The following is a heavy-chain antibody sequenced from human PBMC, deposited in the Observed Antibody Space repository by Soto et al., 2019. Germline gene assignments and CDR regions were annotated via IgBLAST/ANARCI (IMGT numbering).Heavy chain of an antibody. Sequence: GESLKISCKGSGYSFTSYWIGWLRQMPVKGLEWMGIIYPGDPDTRYSPSFQGQVTISADKSISTAYLQWSSLKASDTAMYYCACRYHDFWIGTGYYGMDVWGQGTTVTVSS. CDR1: GYSFTSYW. CDR2: IYPGDPDT. D-gene: IGHD3-3*01. CDR3: ACRYHDFWIGTGYYGMDV. V-gene: IGHV5-51*01. J-gene: IGHJ6*02.